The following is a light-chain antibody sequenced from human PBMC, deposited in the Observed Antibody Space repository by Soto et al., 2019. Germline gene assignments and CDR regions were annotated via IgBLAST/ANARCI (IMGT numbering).Light chain of an antibody. CDR3: QQADSFPLT. J-gene: IGKJ4*01. CDR2: GAS. CDR1: QSVSSN. Sequence: EIVMTPSPATLSVSPGERATLSCRASQSVSSNLAWYQQKPGQAPRLLIYGASTRATGIPARFSGSGSGTEFTLTISSLQPEDFATYFCQQADSFPLTFGGGTKVDIK. V-gene: IGKV3-15*01.